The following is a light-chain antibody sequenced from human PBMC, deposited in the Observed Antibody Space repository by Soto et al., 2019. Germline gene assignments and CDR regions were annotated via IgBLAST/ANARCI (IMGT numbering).Light chain of an antibody. CDR1: QSVSTN. Sequence: ETVMTQSPATLSVSPGERVTLSCRASQSVSTNLAWYQQRPGQAPRLLIYGASTRATGIPARFSGSGSGTEFTLTISSLQSEDFAVYYWHQYNNRPPYTFGQGTQLEIK. J-gene: IGKJ2*01. CDR3: HQYNNRPPYT. V-gene: IGKV3-15*01. CDR2: GAS.